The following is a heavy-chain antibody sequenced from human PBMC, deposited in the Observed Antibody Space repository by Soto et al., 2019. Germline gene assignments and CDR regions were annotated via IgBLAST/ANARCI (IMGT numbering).Heavy chain of an antibody. V-gene: IGHV5-51*01. D-gene: IGHD3-22*01. CDR3: ARPITYYYDSSGYREYFQH. J-gene: IGHJ1*01. CDR1: GYSFTIYW. CDR2: IYPGDSDT. Sequence: GESLKISCKGSGYSFTIYWIGWVRQMPGKGLEWMGIIYPGDSDTRYSPSFQGQVTISADKSISTAYLQWSSLKASDTAMYYCARPITYYYDSSGYREYFQHWGQGTLVTVSS.